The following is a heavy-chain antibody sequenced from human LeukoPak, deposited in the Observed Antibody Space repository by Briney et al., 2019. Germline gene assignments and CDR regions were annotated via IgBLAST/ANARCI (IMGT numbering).Heavy chain of an antibody. CDR1: GGSFSGHY. CDR2: STHTGST. Sequence: SETLSLTCAVYGGSFSGHYWTWIRQAPGKGLEWIGESTHTGSTNYNPSLKSRVTISVDTSKNQFSLKPTSVSAADTAVYHCARGRTVAAALDFWGPGTLVTVSS. CDR3: ARGRTVAAALDF. D-gene: IGHD2-15*01. V-gene: IGHV4-34*01. J-gene: IGHJ4*02.